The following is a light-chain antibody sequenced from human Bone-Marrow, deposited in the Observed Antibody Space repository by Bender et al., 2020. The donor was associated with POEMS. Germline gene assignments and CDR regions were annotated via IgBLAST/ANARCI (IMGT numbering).Light chain of an antibody. CDR3: GSWDDSLNDYE. J-gene: IGLJ1*01. Sequence: QSVLTQPPSASGTPGQSVIISCSGTDSNFGGNNVNWYQHLPGTAPRLVVYSNYQRPSGVPDRLSGSKSGTSASLAISGLQSEDEAEYYCGSWDDSLNDYEFGTGTKVSVL. V-gene: IGLV1-44*01. CDR1: DSNFGGNN. CDR2: SNY.